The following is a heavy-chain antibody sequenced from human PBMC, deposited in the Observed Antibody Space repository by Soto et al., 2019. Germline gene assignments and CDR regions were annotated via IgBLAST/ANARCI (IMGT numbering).Heavy chain of an antibody. V-gene: IGHV1-46*01. CDR3: AISTPSMITFGGVIASYYGMDV. D-gene: IGHD3-16*02. Sequence: RASVKVSCKASGYTFTSYYMHWVRQAPGQGLEWMGIINPSGGSTSYAQKFQGRVTMTRDTSTSTVYMELSSLRSEDTAVYYCAISTPSMITFGGVIASYYGMDVCGQGTTVTVCS. CDR2: INPSGGST. CDR1: GYTFTSYY. J-gene: IGHJ6*02.